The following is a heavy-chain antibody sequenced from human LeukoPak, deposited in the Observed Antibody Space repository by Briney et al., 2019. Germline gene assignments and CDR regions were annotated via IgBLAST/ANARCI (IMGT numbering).Heavy chain of an antibody. CDR2: IDQVGRS. J-gene: IGHJ4*02. CDR3: ARSPSAVVATFPFDY. V-gene: IGHV4-34*01. CDR1: GASLNNYY. Sequence: PSETLSLTCAVYGASLNNYYWAWIRQSPVKGLEWIGEIDQVGRSRYNPSLKSRLTISVDTSKNQFSLRLSSVTAADTAVYYCARSPSAVVATFPFDYWGQGTLVTVSS. D-gene: IGHD5-12*01.